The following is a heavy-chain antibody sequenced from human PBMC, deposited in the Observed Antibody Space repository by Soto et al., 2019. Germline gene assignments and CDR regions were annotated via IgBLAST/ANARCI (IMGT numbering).Heavy chain of an antibody. CDR1: GSTFTSYD. Sequence: ASVKVSCKAFGSTFTSYDINWVRQATVQRIEWMGCMNPNSGNTGYAQKFQGRVTMTRNTSISTSYMELSSLRSEDTAVYYCARRLPSSGSSWYDAFYIWGKGTMVTVSS. J-gene: IGHJ3*02. V-gene: IGHV1-8*01. D-gene: IGHD6-13*01. CDR2: MNPNSGNT. CDR3: ARRLPSSGSSWYDAFYI.